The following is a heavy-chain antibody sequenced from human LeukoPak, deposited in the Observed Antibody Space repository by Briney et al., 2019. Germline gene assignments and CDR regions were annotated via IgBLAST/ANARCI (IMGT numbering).Heavy chain of an antibody. CDR2: IYYSGST. CDR3: ARREAYYDILTGYYPYNYFDY. D-gene: IGHD3-9*01. CDR1: GGSISSSSYY. J-gene: IGHJ4*02. V-gene: IGHV4-39*01. Sequence: SETLSLTCTVSGGSISSSSYYWGWIRQPPGKGLEWIGSIYYSGSTYYNPSLKSRVTISVDTSKNQFSLKLSSVTAADTAVYYCARREAYYDILTGYYPYNYFDYWGQGTLVTVSS.